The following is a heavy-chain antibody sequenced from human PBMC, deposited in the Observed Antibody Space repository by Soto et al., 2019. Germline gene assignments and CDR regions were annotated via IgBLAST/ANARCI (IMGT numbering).Heavy chain of an antibody. Sequence: QTLSLTCAISGDSVSSNSAAWNWIRQSPSRGLEWLGRTYYRSKWYNDYAVSVRSRITINPDTSKNQFSLHLDSVTPEDTALYYCARATSYTSGWPFDYWGPGNLVTVSS. CDR1: GDSVSSNSAA. D-gene: IGHD6-19*01. CDR2: TYYRSKWYN. V-gene: IGHV6-1*01. CDR3: ARATSYTSGWPFDY. J-gene: IGHJ4*01.